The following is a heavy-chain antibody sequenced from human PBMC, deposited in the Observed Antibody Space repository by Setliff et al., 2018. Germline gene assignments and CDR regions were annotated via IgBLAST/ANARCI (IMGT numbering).Heavy chain of an antibody. Sequence: ASVKVSCKASGYTFTSHYMHWVRQAPGQGLEWMGWISAYNGNTNYAQKLQGRVTMTTDTSTSTAYMELRSLRSDDTAVYYCARDYYDSSGPPAVGMDVWGQGTTVTVSS. CDR2: ISAYNGNT. D-gene: IGHD3-22*01. V-gene: IGHV1-18*04. J-gene: IGHJ6*02. CDR1: GYTFTSHY. CDR3: ARDYYDSSGPPAVGMDV.